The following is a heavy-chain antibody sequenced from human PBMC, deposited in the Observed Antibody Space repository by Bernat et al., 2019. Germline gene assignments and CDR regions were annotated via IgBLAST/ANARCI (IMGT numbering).Heavy chain of an antibody. CDR2: IKSKTDGGTT. Sequence: EVQLVESGGGLIKPGGSLRFSCAASGFTFTNAWMNWVRQAPGTGLEWVGRIKSKTDGGTTDNAVPVKGIFTISINNSKNTVYLQMNSLKTEETSVYYCTARMDSMRTVTYWGQGTLVTVSS. J-gene: IGHJ4*02. V-gene: IGHV3-15*07. CDR1: GFTFTNAW. CDR3: TARMDSMRTVTY. D-gene: IGHD2-2*03.